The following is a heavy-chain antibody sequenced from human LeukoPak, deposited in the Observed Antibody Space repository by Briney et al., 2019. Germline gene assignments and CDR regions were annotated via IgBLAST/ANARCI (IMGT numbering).Heavy chain of an antibody. Sequence: PGGSLRLSCAASGFTFSSYWMHWVRXAPGKXLVWVSHTKSDGSGTSYADSVTGRFTISRDNAKNMLYLQMNSLRGEDSAVYYCARDFVYSHDNWGQGTLVTVSS. D-gene: IGHD4-11*01. CDR1: GFTFSSYW. CDR3: ARDFVYSHDN. V-gene: IGHV3-74*01. J-gene: IGHJ4*02. CDR2: TKSDGSGT.